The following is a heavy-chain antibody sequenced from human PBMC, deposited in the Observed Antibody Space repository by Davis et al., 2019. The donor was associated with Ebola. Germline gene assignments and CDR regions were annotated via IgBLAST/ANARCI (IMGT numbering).Heavy chain of an antibody. CDR1: GGSFSGYY. D-gene: IGHD3-22*01. V-gene: IGHV4-34*01. CDR3: ARGFRDLDDSSESGY. CDR2: INHSGST. Sequence: PSETLSLTCAVYGGSFSGYYWSWIRQPPGKGLEWIGEINHSGSTNYNPSLKSRVTISVDTSKNQFSLKLSSVTAADTAVYYCARGFRDLDDSSESGYWGQGTLVTVSS. J-gene: IGHJ4*02.